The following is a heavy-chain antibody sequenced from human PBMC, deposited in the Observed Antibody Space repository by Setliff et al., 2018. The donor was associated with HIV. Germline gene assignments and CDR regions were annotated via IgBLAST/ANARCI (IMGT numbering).Heavy chain of an antibody. V-gene: IGHV4-61*02. J-gene: IGHJ6*03. Sequence: SETLSLTCTVSGGSISSGSYYWSWIRQPAGKGLEWIGRIYTSGSTNYNPSLNSRVTISVDTSKNQFSLKLSSVTAADTAMYYCHSWAWSYYYYYMDVWGKGTTVTVSS. CDR1: GGSISSGSYY. CDR3: HSWAWSYYYYYMDV. D-gene: IGHD3-16*01. CDR2: IYTSGST.